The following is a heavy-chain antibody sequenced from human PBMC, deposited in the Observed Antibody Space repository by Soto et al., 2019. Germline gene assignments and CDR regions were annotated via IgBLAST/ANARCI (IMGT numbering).Heavy chain of an antibody. D-gene: IGHD6-13*01. V-gene: IGHV2-5*01. CDR3: AHSAIYTITWCYFDQ. Sequence: QITLKESGPTLVKPTQTLTLTCTFSGFSLTTSGVGVGCIRQPPGKALEWLALIYWNDVKRYSPSLKSRLTITKDTSKNQVVLTVTNMDPVDTATYSCAHSAIYTITWCYFDQWGQGTLVTVSS. CDR1: GFSLTTSGVG. J-gene: IGHJ4*02. CDR2: IYWNDVK.